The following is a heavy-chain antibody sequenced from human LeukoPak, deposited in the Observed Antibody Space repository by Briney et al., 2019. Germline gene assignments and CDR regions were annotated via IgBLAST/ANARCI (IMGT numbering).Heavy chain of an antibody. CDR2: IYYSGST. CDR3: ARDGGGSLGY. Sequence: SETLSLTCTVSGGSVSSGSYYWSWIRQPPGKGLEWIGYIYYSGSTNYNPSLKSRVTISVDTSKNQFSLKLSSVTAADTAVYYCARDGGGSLGYWGQGTLVTVSS. D-gene: IGHD3-16*01. V-gene: IGHV4-61*01. CDR1: GGSVSSGSYY. J-gene: IGHJ4*02.